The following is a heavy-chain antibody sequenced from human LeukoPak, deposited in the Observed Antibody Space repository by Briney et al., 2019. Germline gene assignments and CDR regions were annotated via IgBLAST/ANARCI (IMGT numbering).Heavy chain of an antibody. Sequence: ASVKVSCKASGGTFSSYAISWVRQAPGQGLEWMGEIIPIFGTANYAQKFQGRVTITTDESTSTAYMELSSLRSEDTAVYYCASTGDYYYYMDVWGKGTTVTVSS. D-gene: IGHD3-10*01. V-gene: IGHV1-69*05. CDR2: IIPIFGTA. J-gene: IGHJ6*03. CDR3: ASTGDYYYYMDV. CDR1: GGTFSSYA.